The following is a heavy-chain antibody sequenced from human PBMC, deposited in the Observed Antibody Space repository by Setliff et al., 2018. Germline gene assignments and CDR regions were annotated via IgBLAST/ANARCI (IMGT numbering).Heavy chain of an antibody. V-gene: IGHV3-21*04. CDR1: GFNFYVYT. Sequence: PGGSLRLSCAASGFNFYVYTMEWVRQAPGKGLEWVSSISVNSNYIYYADSVKGRFTVSRDNSKYTLYLQMDSLRVEDTAMYYCAKAGYTSKWYEARVPDSWGQGTLVTVSS. CDR3: AKAGYTSKWYEARVPDS. J-gene: IGHJ4*02. CDR2: ISVNSNYI. D-gene: IGHD6-13*01.